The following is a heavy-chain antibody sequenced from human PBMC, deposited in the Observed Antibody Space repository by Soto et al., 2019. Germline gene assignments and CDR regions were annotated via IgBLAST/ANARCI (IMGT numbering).Heavy chain of an antibody. J-gene: IGHJ6*02. CDR1: GGTFSSYA. Sequence: SVKVSCKASGGTFSSYAISWVRQAPGQGLEWMGGIIPIFGTANYAQKFQGRVTITADKSTSTAYMELSSLRSEDTAVYYCARDEAHYDFWSGYYSGCYYYYGMDVWGQGTTVTVSS. CDR3: ARDEAHYDFWSGYYSGCYYYYGMDV. V-gene: IGHV1-69*06. CDR2: IIPIFGTA. D-gene: IGHD3-3*01.